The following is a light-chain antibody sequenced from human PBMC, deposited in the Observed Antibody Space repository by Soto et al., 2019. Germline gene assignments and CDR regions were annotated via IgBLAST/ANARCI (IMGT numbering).Light chain of an antibody. Sequence: EIVMRQSPATLYVSPGERATLSCRASQSVSSNLAWYQQKPGQAPRLLIYGASTRATGIPARFSGSGSGTEFTLTISSLQSEDFAVYYCQQYNNWLITFGQGTRLEIK. CDR1: QSVSSN. CDR2: GAS. V-gene: IGKV3-15*01. CDR3: QQYNNWLIT. J-gene: IGKJ5*01.